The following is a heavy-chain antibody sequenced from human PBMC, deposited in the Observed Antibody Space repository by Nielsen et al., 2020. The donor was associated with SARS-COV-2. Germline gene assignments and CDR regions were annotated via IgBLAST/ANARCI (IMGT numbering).Heavy chain of an antibody. CDR2: IYYSGST. CDR1: GGSISSSSYY. CDR3: ARVDSGSYNVYMIY. J-gene: IGHJ4*02. Sequence: SETLSLTCTVSGGSISSSSYYWVWIRQPPGKGLEWIGSIYYSGSTYYNPSLKSRVTISVDTSKNQFSLKLSSVTAADTAVYYCARVDSGSYNVYMIYWGQGTLVTVSS. D-gene: IGHD1-26*01. V-gene: IGHV4-39*07.